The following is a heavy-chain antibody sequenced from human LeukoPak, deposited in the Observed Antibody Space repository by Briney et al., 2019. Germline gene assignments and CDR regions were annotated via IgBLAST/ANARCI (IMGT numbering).Heavy chain of an antibody. Sequence: GASVKVSCKASGYTFTSYDINWVRQATGQGLEWMGWMNPNSGNTGYAQKFQGRVTITRNTSISTAYMELSSLRSEDTAVYYCAREGRRDGYNLPYYYYYMDVWDKGTTVTVSS. CDR3: AREGRRDGYNLPYYYYYMDV. V-gene: IGHV1-8*03. CDR1: GYTFTSYD. J-gene: IGHJ6*03. D-gene: IGHD5-24*01. CDR2: MNPNSGNT.